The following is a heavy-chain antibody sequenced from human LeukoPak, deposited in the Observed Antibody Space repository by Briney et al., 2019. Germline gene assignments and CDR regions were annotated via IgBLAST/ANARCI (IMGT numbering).Heavy chain of an antibody. CDR3: AKGTAAGDYRIDY. D-gene: IGHD4-17*01. V-gene: IGHV3-9*01. J-gene: IGHJ4*02. CDR1: GFTFDDYA. Sequence: PGRSLRLYCAASGFTFDDYAMHWVRQAPGKGLEWVSGISWNSGSIGYADSVKGRFTISRDNAKNSLYLQMNSLRAEDTALYYCAKGTAAGDYRIDYWGQGTLVTVSS. CDR2: ISWNSGSI.